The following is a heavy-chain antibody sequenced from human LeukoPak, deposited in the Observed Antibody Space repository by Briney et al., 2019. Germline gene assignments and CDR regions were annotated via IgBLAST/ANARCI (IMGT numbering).Heavy chain of an antibody. CDR3: ASMGADLFDS. V-gene: IGHV3-48*04. CDR2: IAYGSSTK. J-gene: IGHJ4*02. CDR1: GFTFSSYS. D-gene: IGHD1-26*01. Sequence: GGSLRLSCAASGFTFSSYSMNWVRQAPGKGLEWISYIAYGSSTKYYADSVKGRFTISRDNARNSLYLQMNRLRAEDTAVYYCASMGADLFDSWGQGTLVTVSS.